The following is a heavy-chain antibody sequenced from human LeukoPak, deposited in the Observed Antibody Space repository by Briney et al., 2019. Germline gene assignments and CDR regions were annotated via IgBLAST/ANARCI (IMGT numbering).Heavy chain of an antibody. CDR2: ISGYSGNT. J-gene: IGHJ4*02. CDR3: ARAHCSSTTCFFDY. V-gene: IGHV1-18*01. Sequence: GASVNVSCKASGYTFTKYGISWVRQAPGQGLEWMGWISGYSGNTEYAQNVQGRVTMTTDTSASTVYMDLRSLRSDDTAVYFCARAHCSSTTCFFDYWGQGTLVTVSS. D-gene: IGHD2-2*01. CDR1: GYTFTKYG.